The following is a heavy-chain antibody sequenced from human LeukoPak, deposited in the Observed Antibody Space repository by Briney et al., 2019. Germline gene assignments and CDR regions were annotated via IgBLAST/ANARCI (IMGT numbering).Heavy chain of an antibody. V-gene: IGHV1-2*06. J-gene: IGHJ4*02. CDR3: AKAERSTFFGVVTNLYYFAY. Sequence: ASVKVSCKASGYTFTGYYMHWVRQAPGQGLERMGRLNPNSGGTNYAQKFQGRVTMTRDTSISTAYMELSRLRSDDTAVYYCAKAERSTFFGVVTNLYYFAYWGQGTIVTVSS. D-gene: IGHD3-3*01. CDR2: LNPNSGGT. CDR1: GYTFTGYY.